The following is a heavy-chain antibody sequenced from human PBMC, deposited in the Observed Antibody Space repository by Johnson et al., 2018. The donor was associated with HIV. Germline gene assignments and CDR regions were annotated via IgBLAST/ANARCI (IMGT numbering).Heavy chain of an antibody. CDR1: GFTFSSYG. CDR3: AKYIEPRGGNFLVSTVHI. D-gene: IGHD3-22*01. CDR2: IRCDGSNK. V-gene: IGHV3-33*03. Sequence: QMLLLESGGGVVQPGRSLRLSCAASGFTFSSYGMNWVRQAPGKGLEWVAVIRCDGSNKYYADSVKGRFTISRDNAKNSLFQQMTSLRTEDTAVYYCAKYIEPRGGNFLVSTVHIWGQGTMVTVSS. J-gene: IGHJ3*02.